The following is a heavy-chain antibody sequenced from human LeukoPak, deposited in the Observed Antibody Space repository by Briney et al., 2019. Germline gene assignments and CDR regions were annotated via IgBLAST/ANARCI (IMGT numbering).Heavy chain of an antibody. CDR2: ISSSGSYI. D-gene: IGHD2-21*02. V-gene: IGHV3-21*01. Sequence: GGSLRLSCGASGFTFSRYSMNWVRQAPGKGLEWVSSISSSGSYIYYADSVRGRFTISRDNAKNSLYLQMNSLRAEDTAVYYCASRNQYCGGDCFWAFDIWGRGTMVTVSS. CDR3: ASRNQYCGGDCFWAFDI. CDR1: GFTFSRYS. J-gene: IGHJ3*02.